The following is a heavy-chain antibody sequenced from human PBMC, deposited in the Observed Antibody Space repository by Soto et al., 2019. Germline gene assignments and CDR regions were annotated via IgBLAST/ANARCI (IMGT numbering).Heavy chain of an antibody. CDR1: GLSFSRNS. CDR3: ARDTLRGDFDY. Sequence: GGSLRLSCVVSGLSFSRNSMHWVRQAPGKGLEWVSSISSGSAYIFYADSVKGRFTISRDNAKNSLYLQMNSLTAEDTAVYYCARDTLRGDFDYWGQGTLVTVSS. J-gene: IGHJ4*02. D-gene: IGHD3-16*01. V-gene: IGHV3-21*01. CDR2: ISSGSAYI.